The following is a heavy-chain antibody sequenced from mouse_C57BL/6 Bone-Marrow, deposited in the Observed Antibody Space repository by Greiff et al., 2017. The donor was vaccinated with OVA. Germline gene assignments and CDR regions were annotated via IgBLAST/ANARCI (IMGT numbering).Heavy chain of an antibody. V-gene: IGHV10-1*01. D-gene: IGHD1-1*01. CDR1: GFSFNTYA. CDR2: IRSKSNNYAT. CDR3: AITTWYFDV. J-gene: IGHJ1*03. Sequence: EVQGVESGGGLVQPKGSLKLSCAASGFSFNTYAMNWVRQAPGKGLEWVARIRSKSNNYATYYADSVKDRFTISRDDSESMLYLQMNNLKTEDTAMYYCAITTWYFDVWGTGTTVTVSS.